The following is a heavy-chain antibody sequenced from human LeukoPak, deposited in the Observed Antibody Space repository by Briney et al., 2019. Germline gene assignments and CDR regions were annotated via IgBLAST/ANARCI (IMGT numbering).Heavy chain of an antibody. D-gene: IGHD3-10*01. CDR3: ARMYYYGSGSYGHAFDI. CDR2: IYYSGST. CDR1: GGSISSYY. J-gene: IGHJ3*02. Sequence: SETLSLTCTVSGGSISSYYWSWIRQPPGKGLEWIGYIYYSGSTNYNPSLKSRVTISVDTSKNQFSLKLSSVTAADTAVYYCARMYYYGSGSYGHAFDIWGQGTMVTVSS. V-gene: IGHV4-59*01.